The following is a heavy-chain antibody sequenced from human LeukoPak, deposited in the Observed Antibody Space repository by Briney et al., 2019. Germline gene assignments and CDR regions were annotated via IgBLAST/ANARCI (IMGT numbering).Heavy chain of an antibody. CDR2: IKSKTDGGTT. V-gene: IGHV3-15*01. Sequence: GGSLRLSCAASGFTFSNAWMSWVRQAPGKGLEWVGRIKSKTDGGTTDYAAPVKGRFTISRDDSKNTLYLQVNSLKTEDTAVYYCTTSKRRYDFWSGYPHYFDYWGQGTLVTVSS. CDR3: TTSKRRYDFWSGYPHYFDY. J-gene: IGHJ4*02. CDR1: GFTFSNAW. D-gene: IGHD3-3*01.